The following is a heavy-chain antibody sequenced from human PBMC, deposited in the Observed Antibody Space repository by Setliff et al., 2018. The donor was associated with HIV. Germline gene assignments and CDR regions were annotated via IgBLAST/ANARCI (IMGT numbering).Heavy chain of an antibody. J-gene: IGHJ4*02. D-gene: IGHD1-26*01. CDR1: GYNFNNYD. CDR3: ASAKQVGATGGLDY. CDR2: MNPNSGNT. V-gene: IGHV1-8*02. Sequence: RASVKVSCKTSGYNFNNYDINWVRQASGQGLEWVGWMNPNSGNTGFAQKFQGRLTMTRNTSINTAYMELRRLTSEDTAIYYCASAKQVGATGGLDYWGQGTLVTVSS.